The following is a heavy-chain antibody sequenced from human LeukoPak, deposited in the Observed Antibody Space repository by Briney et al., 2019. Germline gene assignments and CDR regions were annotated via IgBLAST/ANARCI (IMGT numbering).Heavy chain of an antibody. CDR2: IKSKINGGAT. J-gene: IGHJ4*02. CDR1: GFTFTNAW. Sequence: AGGSLRLSCTASGFTFTNAWMSWVRQAPGKGLEWVARIKSKINGGATHYAAPLKGRFTISRDDSENTLYLQMNGLITEDTAVYYCATGGRDGAFQFDSWGQGTLVTVSS. D-gene: IGHD5-24*01. CDR3: ATGGRDGAFQFDS. V-gene: IGHV3-15*01.